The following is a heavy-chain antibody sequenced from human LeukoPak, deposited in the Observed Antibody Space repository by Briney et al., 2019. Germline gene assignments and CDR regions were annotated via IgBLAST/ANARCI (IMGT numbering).Heavy chain of an antibody. J-gene: IGHJ5*02. CDR1: GYRFSNYW. V-gene: IGHV5-51*01. CDR2: IYPGDSDI. Sequence: GESLKISCKGSGYRFSNYWIGWVRHMPGKGLEWMGMIYPGDSDIRYSPSFQGQVTISADKSISTAYLQWSSLKASDTAMYYCARQEYCSGGSCYTWYDPWGREPWSPSPQ. D-gene: IGHD2-15*01. CDR3: ARQEYCSGGSCYTWYDP.